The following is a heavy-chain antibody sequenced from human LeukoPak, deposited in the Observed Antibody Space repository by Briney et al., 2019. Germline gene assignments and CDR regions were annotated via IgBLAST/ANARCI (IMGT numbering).Heavy chain of an antibody. Sequence: SETLSLTCTVSGGSISNYYWSWIRQPPGKGLEWIGYISYSGSTNYNPSLKSRVTILIDTSNNQFSLKLSSLTAADTAVYYCARDSYSYGSDVWGQGTTVTVSS. CDR1: GGSISNYY. CDR2: ISYSGST. J-gene: IGHJ6*02. D-gene: IGHD2-21*01. V-gene: IGHV4-59*08. CDR3: ARDSYSYGSDV.